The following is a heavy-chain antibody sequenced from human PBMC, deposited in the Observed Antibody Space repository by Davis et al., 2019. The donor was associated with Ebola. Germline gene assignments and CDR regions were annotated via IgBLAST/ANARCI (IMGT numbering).Heavy chain of an antibody. CDR2: IWYDGSKK. J-gene: IGHJ4*02. CDR3: ARDRFGSGNYYNGRLDY. CDR1: GFSFSAYG. Sequence: PGGSLRLSCAASGFSFSAYGMHWVRQAPGKGLEWVALIWYDGSKKYYADSVNGRFTISRDNSKNTLYLQMNSLRAEDTAVFYCARDRFGSGNYYNGRLDYWGQGALVTVSS. D-gene: IGHD3-10*01. V-gene: IGHV3-33*01.